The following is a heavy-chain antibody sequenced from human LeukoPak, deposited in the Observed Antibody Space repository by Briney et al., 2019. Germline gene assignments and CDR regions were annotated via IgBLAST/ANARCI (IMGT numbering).Heavy chain of an antibody. CDR2: INHSGST. Sequence: SETLSLTCTVSGYSISSGYYWSWIRQPPGKGLEWIGEINHSGSTNYNPSLKSRVTISVDTSKNQFSLKLSSVTAADTAVYYCARIGKQWLVTEGDWGQGTLVTVSS. V-gene: IGHV4-38-2*02. CDR1: GYSISSGYY. CDR3: ARIGKQWLVTEGD. D-gene: IGHD6-19*01. J-gene: IGHJ4*02.